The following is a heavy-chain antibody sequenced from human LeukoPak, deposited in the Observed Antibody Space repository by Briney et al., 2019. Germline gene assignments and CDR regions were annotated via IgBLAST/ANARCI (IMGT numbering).Heavy chain of an antibody. CDR2: MNPNSGNT. J-gene: IGHJ6*02. D-gene: IGHD6-13*01. CDR3: ARGMGSSSWSVYYYYGMDV. CDR1: GYTFTGYY. V-gene: IGHV1-8*02. Sequence: ASVKVSCKASGYTFTGYYMHWVRQATGQGLEWMGWMNPNSGNTGYAQKFQGRVTMTRNTSISTAYMELSSLRSEDTAVYYCARGMGSSSWSVYYYYGMDVWGQGTTVTVSS.